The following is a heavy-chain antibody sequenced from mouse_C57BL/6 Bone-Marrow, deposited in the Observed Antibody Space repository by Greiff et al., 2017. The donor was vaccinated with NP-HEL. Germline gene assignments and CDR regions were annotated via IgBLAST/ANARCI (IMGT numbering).Heavy chain of an antibody. V-gene: IGHV14-4*01. Sequence: VQLQQSGAELVRPGASVKLSCTASGFNIKDDYMHWVKQRPEQGLEWIGWIDPENGDTEYASKFQGKATITADTSSNTAYLQLSSLTSKDTAVYYCTYYGNYVLFDYWGQGTTLTVSS. CDR2: IDPENGDT. J-gene: IGHJ2*01. D-gene: IGHD2-1*01. CDR3: TYYGNYVLFDY. CDR1: GFNIKDDY.